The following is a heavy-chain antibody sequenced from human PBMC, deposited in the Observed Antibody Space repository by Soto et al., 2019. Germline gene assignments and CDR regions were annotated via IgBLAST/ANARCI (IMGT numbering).Heavy chain of an antibody. D-gene: IGHD3-3*01. J-gene: IGHJ6*02. CDR2: ISYDGSNK. Sequence: GGSLRLSCAASGFTFSSYGMHWVRQAPGKGLELVAVISYDGSNKYYADSVKGRFTISRDNSKNTLYLQMNSLRAEDTAVYYCARGPSLTIFGVVITYYYYYGMDVWGQGTTVTVSS. CDR3: ARGPSLTIFGVVITYYYYYGMDV. V-gene: IGHV3-30*03. CDR1: GFTFSSYG.